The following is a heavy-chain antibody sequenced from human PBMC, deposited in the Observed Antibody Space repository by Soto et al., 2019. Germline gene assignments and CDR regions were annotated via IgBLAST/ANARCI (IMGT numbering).Heavy chain of an antibody. CDR3: ANQRSNYYDSSGYDRAAFDI. Sequence: RRLSCAASGFTFSSYGMHWVRQAPGKGLEWVAVISYDGSNKYYADSVKGRFTISRDNSKNTLYLQMNSLRAEDTAVYYCANQRSNYYDSSGYDRAAFDIWGQGTMVTVSS. CDR1: GFTFSSYG. V-gene: IGHV3-30*18. J-gene: IGHJ3*02. CDR2: ISYDGSNK. D-gene: IGHD3-22*01.